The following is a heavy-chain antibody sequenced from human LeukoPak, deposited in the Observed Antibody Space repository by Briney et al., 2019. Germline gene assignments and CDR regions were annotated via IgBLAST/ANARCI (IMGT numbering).Heavy chain of an antibody. CDR1: GFRFSSYW. CDR2: TNQDGSEK. V-gene: IGHV3-7*01. J-gene: IGHJ3*02. D-gene: IGHD4-17*01. Sequence: GGSLRLSCAASGFRFSSYWMSWVRQAPGKGLQWVANTNQDGSEKHYVDSVKGRISISRDSAKSSLYLQMNNLRAEDTAVYYCVRVLRDYVEAFDIWGHGTMVAVSS. CDR3: VRVLRDYVEAFDI.